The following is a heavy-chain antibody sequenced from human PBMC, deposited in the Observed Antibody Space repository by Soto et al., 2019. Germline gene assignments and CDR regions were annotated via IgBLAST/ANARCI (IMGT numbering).Heavy chain of an antibody. V-gene: IGHV2-70*01. CDR2: IDWDDDK. Sequence: SGPTLVNPTQTRTLTCTFSGFSLSTSGMCVSWIRQPPGKALEWLALIDWDDDKYYSTSLKTRLTISKDTSKNQVVLTMTNMDPVDTATYYCARTLYQGNYYDSSGYHFDYWGQGTLVTVSS. CDR3: ARTLYQGNYYDSSGYHFDY. D-gene: IGHD3-22*01. J-gene: IGHJ4*02. CDR1: GFSLSTSGMC.